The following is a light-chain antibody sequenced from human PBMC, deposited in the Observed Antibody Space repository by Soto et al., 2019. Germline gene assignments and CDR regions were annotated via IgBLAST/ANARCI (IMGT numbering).Light chain of an antibody. J-gene: IGLJ2*01. V-gene: IGLV1-47*01. CDR2: RNN. CDR3: AAWDDSLSGVV. CDR1: SSNIGSNY. Sequence: QPVLTQPPSASVTPGQRVTISCSGSSSNIGSNYVYWYQQLPGTTPKPLIYRNNQRPSGVPDRFSGSKSGTSTSLAISGLRSEDEADYYCAAWDDSLSGVVFGGGTKVTVL.